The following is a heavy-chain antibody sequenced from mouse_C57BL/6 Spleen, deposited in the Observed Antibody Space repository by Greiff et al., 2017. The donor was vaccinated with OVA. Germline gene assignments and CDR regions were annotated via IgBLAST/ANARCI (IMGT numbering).Heavy chain of an antibody. CDR3: ARSTTVVAYYFDY. CDR2: INPGSGGT. CDR1: GYAFTNYL. V-gene: IGHV1-54*01. Sequence: VQVVESGAELVRPGTSVKVSCKASGYAFTNYLIEWVKQRPGQGLEWIGVINPGSGGTNYNEKFKGKATLTADKSSSTAYMQLSSLTSEDSAVYFCARSTTVVAYYFDYWGQGTTLTVSS. D-gene: IGHD1-1*01. J-gene: IGHJ2*01.